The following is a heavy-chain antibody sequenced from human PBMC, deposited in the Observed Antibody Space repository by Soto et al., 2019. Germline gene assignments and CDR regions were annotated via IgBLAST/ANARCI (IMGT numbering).Heavy chain of an antibody. Sequence: EVQLVESGGGLVQPGRSLRLSCAASGFTFDDYAMHWVRQAPGKGLEWVSGISWNSGSIGYADSVKGRFTISRDNAKNSLYLQMNSLRAEDTALYYCAKGSKQLNSACDYWGQGTLVTVSS. J-gene: IGHJ4*02. CDR3: AKGSKQLNSACDY. V-gene: IGHV3-9*01. CDR1: GFTFDDYA. D-gene: IGHD6-13*01. CDR2: ISWNSGSI.